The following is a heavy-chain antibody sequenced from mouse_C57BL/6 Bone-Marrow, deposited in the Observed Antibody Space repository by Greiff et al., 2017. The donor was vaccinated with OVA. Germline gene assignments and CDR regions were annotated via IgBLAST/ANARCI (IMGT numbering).Heavy chain of an antibody. CDR2: IDPENGDT. CDR1: GFNIKDDY. CDR3: TTRVYDGYTPRYFDV. Sequence: VQLQQSGAELVRPGASVKLSCTASGFNIKDDYMHWVKQRPEQGLEWIGWIDPENGDTEYASKFQGKATITADTSSNTAYLQLSSLTSEDSTVYYCTTRVYDGYTPRYFDVWGTGTTVTVSS. D-gene: IGHD2-3*01. V-gene: IGHV14-4*01. J-gene: IGHJ1*03.